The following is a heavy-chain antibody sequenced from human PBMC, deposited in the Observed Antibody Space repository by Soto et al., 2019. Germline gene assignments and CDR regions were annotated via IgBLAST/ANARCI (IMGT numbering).Heavy chain of an antibody. CDR2: ISGGGGNT. J-gene: IGHJ4*02. D-gene: IGHD6-19*01. V-gene: IGHV3-23*01. Sequence: DVQLLESGGRVVQSGGSLRLSCTASGFSFSDYSMHWVRQAPGKGLEWVAAISGGGGNTYYAGSVNGRFTISRDNSRNTLYLQMNNLRGEDTALNYCAKETYGSGWTLDSWGQGTRATVSS. CDR3: AKETYGSGWTLDS. CDR1: GFSFSDYS.